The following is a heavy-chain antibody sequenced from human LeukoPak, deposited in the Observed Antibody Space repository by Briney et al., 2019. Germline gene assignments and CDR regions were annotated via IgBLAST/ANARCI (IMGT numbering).Heavy chain of an antibody. CDR3: ASSNYYDSGGYYLSGPYGMDV. CDR2: IYTSGST. Sequence: PSETLSLTCTVSGGSISSYYWSWIQQPAGKGLEWIGRIYTSGSTNYNPSLKSRVTMSVDTSKNQFSLELSSVTAADTAVYYCASSNYYDSGGYYLSGPYGMDVWGQGTTVTVSS. J-gene: IGHJ6*02. V-gene: IGHV4-4*07. CDR1: GGSISSYY. D-gene: IGHD3-22*01.